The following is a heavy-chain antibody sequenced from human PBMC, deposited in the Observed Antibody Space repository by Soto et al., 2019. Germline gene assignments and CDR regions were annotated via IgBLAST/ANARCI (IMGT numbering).Heavy chain of an antibody. CDR3: AKDLHRGEYFQH. D-gene: IGHD3-10*01. J-gene: IGHJ1*01. CDR2: ISGSDGST. Sequence: EVQLLESGGGLVQPGGSLRLSCAASGFTFSSYAMSWVRQAPGKGLEWVSAISGSDGSTYYADSVKGRFTISRDNSKNTLYLQMNSLRAEDTAVYYCAKDLHRGEYFQHWGQGTLVTVSS. V-gene: IGHV3-23*01. CDR1: GFTFSSYA.